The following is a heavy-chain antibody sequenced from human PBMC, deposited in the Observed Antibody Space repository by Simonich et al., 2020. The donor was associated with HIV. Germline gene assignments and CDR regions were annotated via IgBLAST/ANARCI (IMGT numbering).Heavy chain of an antibody. CDR1: GGSLSGHY. Sequence: QVHLQQLGAGLLKPSETLSLTCVVDGGSLSGHYWSRIRQPPGKGLEWIGEINHSGNTNYNPSLKSRVAISVDTSKNQFSLNLSSVTAADTAVYYCARSPYYYDISGDLDYWGQGTLVTVSS. CDR3: ARSPYYYDISGDLDY. D-gene: IGHD3-22*01. J-gene: IGHJ4*02. CDR2: INHSGNT. V-gene: IGHV4-34*01.